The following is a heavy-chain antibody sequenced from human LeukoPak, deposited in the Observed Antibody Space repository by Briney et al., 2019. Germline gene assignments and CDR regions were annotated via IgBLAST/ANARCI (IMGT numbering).Heavy chain of an antibody. J-gene: IGHJ6*02. CDR2: IIHILGIA. Sequence: GGSVKVSCKASGGTFSSYAISWVRQAPGQGLEWMGRIIHILGIANYAQKFQGRVTITADKSTSTAYMELSSLRSEDTAVYYCARDSPYCSGGSCYSDGMDVWGQGTTVTVSS. CDR1: GGTFSSYA. V-gene: IGHV1-69*04. D-gene: IGHD2-15*01. CDR3: ARDSPYCSGGSCYSDGMDV.